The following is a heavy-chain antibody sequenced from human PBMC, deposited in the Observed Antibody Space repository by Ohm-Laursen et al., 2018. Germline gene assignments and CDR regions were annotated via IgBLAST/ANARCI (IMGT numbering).Heavy chain of an antibody. CDR2: IYYSGST. CDR1: GGSISSGGYY. D-gene: IGHD4-11*01. J-gene: IGHJ4*02. Sequence: SDTLSLTCTVSGGSISSGGYYWSWIRQHPGKGLEWIGYIYYSGSTYYNPSLKSLVTISVDTSKNQFSLKLSSVTAADTAVYYCARYSSYQHFDYWGQGTLVTVSS. CDR3: ARYSSYQHFDY. V-gene: IGHV4-31*01.